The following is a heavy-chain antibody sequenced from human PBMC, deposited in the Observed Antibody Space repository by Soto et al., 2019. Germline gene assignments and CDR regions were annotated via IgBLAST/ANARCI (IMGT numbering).Heavy chain of an antibody. V-gene: IGHV1-69*01. Sequence: CKASGGTFSSYAISWVREAPGQGLELMGGIIPIFGTANYAQKFQGRVTITADESTSTAYMELSSLRSEDTAVYYCARSCSGGSCLLRLDYWGQGTLFTVSS. D-gene: IGHD2-15*01. J-gene: IGHJ4*02. CDR2: IIPIFGTA. CDR3: ARSCSGGSCLLRLDY. CDR1: GGTFSSYA.